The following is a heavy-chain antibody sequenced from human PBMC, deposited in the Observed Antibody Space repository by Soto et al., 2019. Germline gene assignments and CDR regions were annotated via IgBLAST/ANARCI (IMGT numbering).Heavy chain of an antibody. Sequence: PGGSLRLSCAASGFTFSRYSMNWVRQAPGKGLEWVSSISSSSSYIYYADSVKGRFTISRDNAKNSLYLQMNSLRAEDTAVYYCARDLVYCSGGSCHNGGIYYNYYGMDVWGKGTTVT. V-gene: IGHV3-21*01. CDR3: ARDLVYCSGGSCHNGGIYYNYYGMDV. CDR2: ISSSSSYI. CDR1: GFTFSRYS. J-gene: IGHJ6*04. D-gene: IGHD2-15*01.